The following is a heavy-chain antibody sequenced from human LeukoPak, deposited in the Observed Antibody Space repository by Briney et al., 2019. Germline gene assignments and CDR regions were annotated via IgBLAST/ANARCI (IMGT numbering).Heavy chain of an antibody. CDR1: GDSTSNFY. CDR2: IHYSGSS. V-gene: IGHV4-59*03. Sequence: SETLSLTCTVSGDSTSNFYWNWIRQSPGKGLEWIGNIHYSGSSVYNPSLKSRGTISIDTSRRQFFLKLNSVTAADTAVYFCALTPNSNWFDFWGPGTLVTVSS. CDR3: ALTPNSNWFDF. J-gene: IGHJ5*01. D-gene: IGHD2-8*01.